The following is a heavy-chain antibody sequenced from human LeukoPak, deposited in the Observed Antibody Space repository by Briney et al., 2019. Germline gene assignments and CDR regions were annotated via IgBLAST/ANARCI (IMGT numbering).Heavy chain of an antibody. CDR3: ARVSLYYDILTGYHNWFDP. J-gene: IGHJ5*02. Sequence: SETLSLTCTVSGGSLSSYYWSWIRQPPGKGLEGIGYIYYSGSTNYNPSLTTRVTISVDTSKNQFSLKLSAVTAADTAVYYCARVSLYYDILTGYHNWFDPWGQGTLVTVSS. D-gene: IGHD3-9*01. CDR2: IYYSGST. V-gene: IGHV4-59*01. CDR1: GGSLSSYY.